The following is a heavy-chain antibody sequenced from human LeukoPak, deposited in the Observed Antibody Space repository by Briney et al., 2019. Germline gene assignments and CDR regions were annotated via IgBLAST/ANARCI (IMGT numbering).Heavy chain of an antibody. CDR1: GGSISSYY. CDR2: IYYSGST. D-gene: IGHD3-10*01. J-gene: IGHJ6*02. Sequence: SETLSLTCTVSGGSISSYYWSWIRQPPGKGLEWIGYIYYSGSTNYNPSLKSRVTISVDTSKNQFSLKLSSVTAADTAVYYCARDSVPRSPYYGMDVWGQGTTVTVSS. V-gene: IGHV4-59*01. CDR3: ARDSVPRSPYYGMDV.